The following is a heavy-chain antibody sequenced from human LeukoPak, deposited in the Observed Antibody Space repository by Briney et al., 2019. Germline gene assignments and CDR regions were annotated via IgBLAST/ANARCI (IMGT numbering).Heavy chain of an antibody. D-gene: IGHD6-6*01. V-gene: IGHV3-43D*03. J-gene: IGHJ6*03. CDR1: GFTFSNYA. Sequence: GGSLRLSCAASGFTFSNYAMHWVRHAPGKGLEWVSLITSDGGSTYYSDSVKGRFTSSRDNSKNALYLQMNSLRTEDTALYYCAKEGYTSSYSYYYYYMDVWGNGTTVTVSS. CDR3: AKEGYTSSYSYYYYYMDV. CDR2: ITSDGGST.